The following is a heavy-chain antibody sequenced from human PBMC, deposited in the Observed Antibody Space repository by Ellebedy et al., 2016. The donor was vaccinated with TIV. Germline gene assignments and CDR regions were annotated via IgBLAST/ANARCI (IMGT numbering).Heavy chain of an antibody. J-gene: IGHJ4*02. CDR2: SRNRANSYTT. V-gene: IGHV3-72*01. D-gene: IGHD2-15*01. CDR3: ARADCGGGSCYTHY. CDR1: GFTLNDHY. Sequence: GESLKISXAASGFTLNDHYIDWVRQAPGKGLEWIGRSRNRANSYTTEYAASVKGRFTISRDDSKDSLYLQMNSLKTEDTALYYCARADCGGGSCYTHYWGQGILVTVSS.